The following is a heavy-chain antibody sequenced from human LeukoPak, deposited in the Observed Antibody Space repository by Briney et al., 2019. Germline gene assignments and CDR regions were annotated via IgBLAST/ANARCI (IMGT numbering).Heavy chain of an antibody. Sequence: SETLSLTCTVSGGSISSYYWGWIRQPPGKGLEWIGSIYYSGSTYYNPSLKSRVTISVDTSKNQFSLKLSSVTAADTAVYYCARLSYGYQSWFDPWGQGTLVTVSS. J-gene: IGHJ5*02. CDR1: GGSISSYY. CDR3: ARLSYGYQSWFDP. CDR2: IYYSGST. V-gene: IGHV4-39*01. D-gene: IGHD5-18*01.